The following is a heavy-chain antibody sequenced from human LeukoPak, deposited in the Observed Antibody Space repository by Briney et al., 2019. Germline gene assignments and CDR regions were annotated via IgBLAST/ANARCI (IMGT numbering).Heavy chain of an antibody. J-gene: IGHJ4*02. CDR3: ARGHSRSGFDY. V-gene: IGHV3-48*01. Sequence: GGSLRLSCAASGFIFNSYSMNWVRQAPGKGLEWVSYIGSAPTTIYYADSVKGRFTISRDIADNSLYLQMNSLRAEDTAVYYCARGHSRSGFDYWGQGTLVTVSS. D-gene: IGHD3-10*01. CDR2: IGSAPTTI. CDR1: GFIFNSYS.